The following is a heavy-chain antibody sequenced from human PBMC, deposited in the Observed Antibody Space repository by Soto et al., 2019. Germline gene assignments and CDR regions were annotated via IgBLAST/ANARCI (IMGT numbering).Heavy chain of an antibody. V-gene: IGHV3-33*01. Sequence: QVQLVESGGGVVQPGRSLRLSCAASGFTFSSYGMHWVRQAPGKGLEWVAVIWYDGSNKYYADSVKGRFTISRDNSKNTLYLQMNSLRAEDTAVYYCARGANLTVTTIYYSYGMDVWGQGTTVTVSS. J-gene: IGHJ6*02. D-gene: IGHD4-17*01. CDR3: ARGANLTVTTIYYSYGMDV. CDR2: IWYDGSNK. CDR1: GFTFSSYG.